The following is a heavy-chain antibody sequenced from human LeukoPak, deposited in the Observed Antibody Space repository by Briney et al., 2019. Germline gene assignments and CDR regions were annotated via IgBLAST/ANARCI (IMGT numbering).Heavy chain of an antibody. CDR3: ARSRYYDFWSGYYDAAKPDDY. J-gene: IGHJ4*02. Sequence: GGSLRLSCAASGFTFSSYWVSWVRQARGKGLEWVANIKQDGSEKYYVDSVKGRFPISRDNAKNSLYLQMNSLRAEDTAVYYCARSRYYDFWSGYYDAAKPDDYWGQGTLVTVSS. CDR1: GFTFSSYW. CDR2: IKQDGSEK. D-gene: IGHD3-3*01. V-gene: IGHV3-7*01.